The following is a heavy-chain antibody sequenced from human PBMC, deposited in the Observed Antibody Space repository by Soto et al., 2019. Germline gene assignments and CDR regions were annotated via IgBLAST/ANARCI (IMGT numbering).Heavy chain of an antibody. Sequence: QVQLVQSGAEVKKPGASVKVSCKASGYTFTSYYMHWVRQAPGQGLEWMGIINPSGGSTSYAQKFQGRVTMTRDTSTSTVYMELSSLRSEDTAVYYCARDWRFPTIFRGRQYYFDYWGQGTLVTVSS. D-gene: IGHD3-3*01. CDR3: ARDWRFPTIFRGRQYYFDY. J-gene: IGHJ4*02. CDR1: GYTFTSYY. CDR2: INPSGGST. V-gene: IGHV1-46*01.